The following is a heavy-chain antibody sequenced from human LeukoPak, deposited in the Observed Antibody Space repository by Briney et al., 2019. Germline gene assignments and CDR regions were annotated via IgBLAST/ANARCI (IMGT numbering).Heavy chain of an antibody. D-gene: IGHD1-14*01. CDR2: ISDSGGST. CDR3: AKLWYNLKSGFDY. J-gene: IGHJ4*02. V-gene: IGHV3-23*01. CDR1: GFTFSSYA. Sequence: GGFLRLSCAAAGFTFSSYAMSWVRQAPGKGLEWVSTISDSGGSTYYADSVKGRFTISRDNSKNTLYLQVNTLRAEDTAVYYCAKLWYNLKSGFDYWGQGTLVTVSS.